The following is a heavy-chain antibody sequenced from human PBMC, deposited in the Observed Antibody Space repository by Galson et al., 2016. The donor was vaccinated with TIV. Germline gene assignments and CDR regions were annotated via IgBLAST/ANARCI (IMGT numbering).Heavy chain of an antibody. Sequence: SVKVSCKASGGTFSSYVFNWVRLAPGQGLEWMGGITPLFRTTNYAQKFQGRVTITADKSTNTAYMELNSLKYGDTAVYYCATDRNTAFDTYHYYYGMDVWGQGTTVIVSS. J-gene: IGHJ6*02. CDR2: ITPLFRTT. D-gene: IGHD5-18*01. V-gene: IGHV1-69*06. CDR1: GGTFSSYV. CDR3: ATDRNTAFDTYHYYYGMDV.